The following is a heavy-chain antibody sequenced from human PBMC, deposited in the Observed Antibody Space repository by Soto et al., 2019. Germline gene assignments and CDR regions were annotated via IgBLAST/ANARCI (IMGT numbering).Heavy chain of an antibody. V-gene: IGHV4-4*07. CDR1: GARLKGYC. CDR3: VRDGTKNLRARFDP. Sequence: SDTRSLTCSVCGARLKGYCWSWSGKPPGKGLEWVGRIYATGSTDYNPSLKSRITMSVDMSKKQFSLTLRSVTAADTAIYYCVRDGTKNLRARFDPWGRGILVTV. CDR2: IYATGST. D-gene: IGHD1-1*01. J-gene: IGHJ5*02.